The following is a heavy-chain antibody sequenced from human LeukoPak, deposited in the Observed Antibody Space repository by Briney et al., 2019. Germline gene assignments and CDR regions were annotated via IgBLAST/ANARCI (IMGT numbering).Heavy chain of an antibody. Sequence: AGGSLRLSCAASGFTFSRFGMHWVRQAPGKGLEWVAVIWYDGSNKYYADSVKGRFTISRDNSKNTLYLEMNSLRAEDTAVYYCARDYGSRLVAIRRSFDYWRQGTLVTVSS. V-gene: IGHV3-33*01. CDR1: GFTFSRFG. CDR3: ARDYGSRLVAIRRSFDY. D-gene: IGHD2-2*02. CDR2: IWYDGSNK. J-gene: IGHJ4*02.